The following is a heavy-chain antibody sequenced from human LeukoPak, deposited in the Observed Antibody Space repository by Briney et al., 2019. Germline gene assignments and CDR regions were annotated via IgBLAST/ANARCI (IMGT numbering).Heavy chain of an antibody. J-gene: IGHJ1*01. CDR2: ISYDGSNK. D-gene: IGHD4-17*01. CDR1: GFTFSSYA. Sequence: GGSLRLSCAASGFTFSSYAMQWVRQAPGKGLEWVAVISYDGSNKYYADSVKGRFTISRDNSKNTLYLQMNSLRAEDTAVYYCARDPPWGAATVTIEYFQHWGQGTLVTVSS. CDR3: ARDPPWGAATVTIEYFQH. V-gene: IGHV3-30-3*01.